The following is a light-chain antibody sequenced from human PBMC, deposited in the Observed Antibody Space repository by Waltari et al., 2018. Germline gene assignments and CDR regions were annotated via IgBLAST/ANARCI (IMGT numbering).Light chain of an antibody. Sequence: QTVVTQEPSLTVSPGGTVTLTCASSTGAVTSGYYPNWFQPKPGQAPRSLIYTTSNKHSGTPARFSGALLGGKAALTLSGVQPEDEAVYYCLLYYDGSHFWVFGGGTKLTVL. CDR2: TTS. CDR3: LLYYDGSHFWV. J-gene: IGLJ3*02. CDR1: TGAVTSGYY. V-gene: IGLV7-43*01.